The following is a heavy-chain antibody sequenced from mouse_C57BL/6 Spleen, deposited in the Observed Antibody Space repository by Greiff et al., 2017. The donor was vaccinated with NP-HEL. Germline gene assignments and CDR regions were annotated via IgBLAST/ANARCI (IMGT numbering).Heavy chain of an antibody. D-gene: IGHD2-2*01. CDR3: ARFYGYDVEYLDY. J-gene: IGHJ2*01. CDR1: GYTFTSYW. Sequence: QVQLKQSGAELVMPGASVKLSCKASGYTFTSYWMHWVRQRPGQGLEWIGDIDPSDSYTNYNQKFKGKATLTVDKSSSTAYMQLLSLTSEDSAVDYCARFYGYDVEYLDYWGQGTTLTVSS. V-gene: IGHV1-69*01. CDR2: IDPSDSYT.